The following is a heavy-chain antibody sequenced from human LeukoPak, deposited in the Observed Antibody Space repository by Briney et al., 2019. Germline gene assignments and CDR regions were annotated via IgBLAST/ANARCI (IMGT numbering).Heavy chain of an antibody. J-gene: IGHJ4*02. V-gene: IGHV4-4*02. CDR3: ARAISGGILHFDY. Sequence: SGTLSLTCAVSGGSISSSSWWSWVRQPPGKGLEWIGEIYHSGSTNYNPSLKSRVTISVDKSKNQFSLKLSSVTAADTAVYYCARAISGGILHFDYWGQGTLVTVSS. CDR1: GGSISSSSW. CDR2: IYHSGST. D-gene: IGHD1-26*01.